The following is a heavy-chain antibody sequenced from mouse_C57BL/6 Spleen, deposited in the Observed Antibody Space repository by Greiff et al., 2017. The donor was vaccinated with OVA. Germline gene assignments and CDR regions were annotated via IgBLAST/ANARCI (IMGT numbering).Heavy chain of an antibody. Sequence: QVQLKESGAELVRPGASVTLSCKASGYTFTDYEMHWVKQTPVHGLEWIGAIDPETGGTAYNQKFKGKAILTADKSSSTAYMELRSLTSEDSAVYYCTRQTITTVVYFDYWGQGTTLTVSS. CDR2: IDPETGGT. CDR3: TRQTITTVVYFDY. D-gene: IGHD1-1*01. V-gene: IGHV1-15*01. J-gene: IGHJ2*01. CDR1: GYTFTDYE.